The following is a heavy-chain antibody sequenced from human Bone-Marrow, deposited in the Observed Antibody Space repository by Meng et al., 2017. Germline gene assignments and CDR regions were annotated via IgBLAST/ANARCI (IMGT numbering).Heavy chain of an antibody. D-gene: IGHD3-22*01. V-gene: IGHV1-18*01. CDR3: ARDSSGSLSNWFDP. CDR2: ISAYNGNT. J-gene: IGHJ5*02. CDR1: GYTFTSYG. Sequence: QVELVQSGAEVKKPGASVKVSCKASGYTFTSYGISWVRQAPGQGLERMGWISAYNGNTNYAQKFQGRVTITADKSTSTAYMELSSLRSEDTAVYYCARDSSGSLSNWFDPWGQGTLVTVSS.